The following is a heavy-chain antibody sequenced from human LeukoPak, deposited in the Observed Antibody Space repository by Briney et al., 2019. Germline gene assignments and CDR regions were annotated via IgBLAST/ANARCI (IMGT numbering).Heavy chain of an antibody. J-gene: IGHJ4*02. Sequence: GGSLRLSCAASGFTFSSYGMHWVRQAPGKGLEWVAFIRYDGSNKYYADSVKGRFTISRDNSKNTLYLQMNSLRAEDTAVYYCAKAPSLRYFNHYFDYWGQGTLVTVSS. D-gene: IGHD3-9*01. CDR2: IRYDGSNK. CDR3: AKAPSLRYFNHYFDY. V-gene: IGHV3-30*02. CDR1: GFTFSSYG.